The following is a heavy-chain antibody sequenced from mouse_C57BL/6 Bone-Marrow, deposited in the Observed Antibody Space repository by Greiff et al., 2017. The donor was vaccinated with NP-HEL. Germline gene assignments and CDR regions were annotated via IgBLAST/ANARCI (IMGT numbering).Heavy chain of an antibody. Sequence: VMLVESGPGILQPSQTLSLTCSFSGFSLSTFGMGVGWIRQPSGKGLEWLAHIWWDDDKYYNPALKSRLTISKDTSKNQVFLKIANVDTADTATYYCARIGYDGYYLAWFAYWGQGTLVTVSA. V-gene: IGHV8-8*01. J-gene: IGHJ3*01. D-gene: IGHD2-3*01. CDR2: IWWDDDK. CDR1: GFSLSTFGMG. CDR3: ARIGYDGYYLAWFAY.